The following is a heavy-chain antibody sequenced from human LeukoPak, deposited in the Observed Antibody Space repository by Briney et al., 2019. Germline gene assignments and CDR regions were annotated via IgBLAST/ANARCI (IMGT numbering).Heavy chain of an antibody. Sequence: SETLSLTCTVSGGSISSYYWSWIRQLPGKGLEWIGYIYTSGSTNYNPSLKSRVTISVDTSKNQFSLKLSSVTAADTAVYYCAGLNTGYYYMDVWGKGSTVTVSS. CDR3: AGLNTGYYYMDV. D-gene: IGHD5-18*01. CDR2: IYTSGST. J-gene: IGHJ6*03. V-gene: IGHV4-4*09. CDR1: GGSISSYY.